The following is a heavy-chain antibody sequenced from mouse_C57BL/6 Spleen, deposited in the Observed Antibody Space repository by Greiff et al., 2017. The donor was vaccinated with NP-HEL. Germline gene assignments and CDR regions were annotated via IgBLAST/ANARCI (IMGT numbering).Heavy chain of an antibody. CDR1: GYTFTDYE. J-gene: IGHJ3*01. D-gene: IGHD2-5*01. CDR3: TRSGSNYPWFAY. CDR2: IDPETGGT. Sequence: QVQLQQSGAELVRPGASVTLSCKASGYTFTDYEMHWVKQTPVHGLEWIGAIDPETGGTAYNQKFKGKAILTADKSSSTAYMELRSLTSEDSAVYYCTRSGSNYPWFAYWGQGTLVTVSA. V-gene: IGHV1-15*01.